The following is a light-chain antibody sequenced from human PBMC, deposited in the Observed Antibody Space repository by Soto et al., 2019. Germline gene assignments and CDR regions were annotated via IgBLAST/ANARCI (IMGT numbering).Light chain of an antibody. CDR3: QQYDTYWT. CDR1: QSISVW. Sequence: DITMTQAPSTLSASLGDRVTITCRASQSISVWLAWYQQKAGKAPNLLIYKASRLESGVPSRFSGSGSETDFTLTISGLQPGDSATYYCQQYDTYWTFGQGTKVDIK. V-gene: IGKV1-5*03. CDR2: KAS. J-gene: IGKJ1*01.